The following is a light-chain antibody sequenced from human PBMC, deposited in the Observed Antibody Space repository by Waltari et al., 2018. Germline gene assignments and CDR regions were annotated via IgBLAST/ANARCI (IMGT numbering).Light chain of an antibody. V-gene: IGKV4-1*01. CDR1: QSVLYSSNNNNY. CDR3: QQYYTTPRT. J-gene: IGKJ1*01. Sequence: DIVMTQSPDSLAVSLGERATTTCKSRQSVLYSSNNNNYLAWYRQKPGQPPKLLFYWASTRASGVPDRFSGSGSGTDFTLTISSLQAEDVAVYYCQQYYTTPRTFGQGTTVEIK. CDR2: WAS.